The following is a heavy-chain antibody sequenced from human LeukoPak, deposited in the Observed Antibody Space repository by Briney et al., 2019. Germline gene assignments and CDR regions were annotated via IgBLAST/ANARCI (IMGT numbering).Heavy chain of an antibody. D-gene: IGHD2-15*01. CDR3: PRQDIVVVVAATPFGY. V-gene: IGHV4-39*07. J-gene: IGHJ4*02. CDR1: GGSISNSAYY. CDR2: IYDSGNT. Sequence: PSETLSLTCTVSGGSISNSAYYWGWIRQPPGKGLEWIGSIYDSGNTYYNPSLKRPVTISVDTSKNHFSLKLSSVTAADTAVYYCPRQDIVVVVAATPFGYWGQGTLVTVSS.